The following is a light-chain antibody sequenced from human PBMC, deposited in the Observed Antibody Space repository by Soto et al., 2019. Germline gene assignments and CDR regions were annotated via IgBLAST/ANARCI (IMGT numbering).Light chain of an antibody. CDR3: QQYGRSPFS. CDR2: GAS. V-gene: IGKV3-20*01. J-gene: IGKJ2*03. Sequence: EIVLTQSPDTLSLSPGERVTLSCRASQRMTNNFLAGFQQKPGLAPRLLIHGASTRASGVPDRFTGGGSGTDFVLTISRVEPEDFAVYYCQQYGRSPFSFGQGTKLQIK. CDR1: QRMTNNF.